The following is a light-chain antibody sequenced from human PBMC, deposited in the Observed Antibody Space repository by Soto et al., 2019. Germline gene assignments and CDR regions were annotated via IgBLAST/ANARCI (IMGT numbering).Light chain of an antibody. V-gene: IGLV2-14*01. CDR2: DVS. J-gene: IGLJ1*01. Sequence: QCVLTQPASVSGSPGRGIAISCTGTSSDVGAYNYVSWYQQYPGKAPKVMIFDVSNRPSGVSNRFSGSKSDNTASLTISGLQAEDEADYYCNSFTTSGTYVFGTGTKVTVL. CDR3: NSFTTSGTYV. CDR1: SSDVGAYNY.